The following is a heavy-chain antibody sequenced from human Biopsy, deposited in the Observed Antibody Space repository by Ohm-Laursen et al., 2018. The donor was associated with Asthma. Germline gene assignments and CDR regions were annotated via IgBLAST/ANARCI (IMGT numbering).Heavy chain of an antibody. J-gene: IGHJ5*02. D-gene: IGHD3-9*01. Sequence: TQTLTLTCSFSGFSLSTRGVGVGWIRQPPGKALEWLALIYWDDDKRYSPSLKSRLTITKDTSKNQVVLTMTNMDPVDTATYYCALSQDSGFDDHSPSWFDPWGQGTLVTVSS. CDR2: IYWDDDK. V-gene: IGHV2-5*02. CDR1: GFSLSTRGVG. CDR3: ALSQDSGFDDHSPSWFDP.